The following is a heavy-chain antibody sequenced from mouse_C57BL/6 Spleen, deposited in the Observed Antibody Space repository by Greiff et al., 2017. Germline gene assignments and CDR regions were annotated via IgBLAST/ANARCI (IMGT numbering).Heavy chain of an antibody. J-gene: IGHJ3*01. CDR1: GYSITSGYY. Sequence: EVQLQESGPGLVKPSQSLSLTCSVTGYSITSGYYWNWIRQLPGNKLEWMGYISYDGSNNYNPSLKNRIAITRDTSKNQFFLKLNSVTTEDTATYYCAGGNYFFAYWGQGTLVTVSA. CDR3: AGGNYFFAY. V-gene: IGHV3-6*01. CDR2: ISYDGSN. D-gene: IGHD2-1*01.